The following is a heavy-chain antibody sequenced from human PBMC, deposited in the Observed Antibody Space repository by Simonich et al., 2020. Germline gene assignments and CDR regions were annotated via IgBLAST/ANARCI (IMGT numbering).Heavy chain of an antibody. CDR3: ASGWDWGFSHMSDY. CDR1: GYTFTGYY. CDR2: NNPNSGGT. Sequence: QVQLVQSGAEVKKPGASVKVSCTASGYTFTGYYRHWVRQAPGQGREWKGRNNPNSGGTNYAQKFQGRVTMTRDTSISTAYMELSRLRSDDTAVYYCASGWDWGFSHMSDYWGQGTLVTVSS. J-gene: IGHJ4*02. D-gene: IGHD7-27*01. V-gene: IGHV1-2*06.